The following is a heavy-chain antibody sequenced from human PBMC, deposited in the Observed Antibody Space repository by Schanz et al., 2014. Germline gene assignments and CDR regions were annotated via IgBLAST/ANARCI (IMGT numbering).Heavy chain of an antibody. D-gene: IGHD2-2*01. J-gene: IGHJ3*02. CDR1: GFAFTSNA. Sequence: EAQLLESGGGLVQPGGSLRLSCEASGFAFTSNAMTWVRQAPGKGLEWVSTISGSGAHTYHADSVRGRFTISRDNSKNILYLQMNSLRAEDTAIYFCAPARGTNCYFCALDIWGSGTMVTVSS. CDR2: ISGSGAHT. CDR3: APARGTNCYFCALDI. V-gene: IGHV3-23*01.